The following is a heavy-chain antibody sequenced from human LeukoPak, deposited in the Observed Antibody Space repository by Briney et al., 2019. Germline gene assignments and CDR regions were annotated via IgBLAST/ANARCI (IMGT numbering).Heavy chain of an antibody. J-gene: IGHJ4*02. D-gene: IGHD6-6*01. CDR1: GFTVSSHY. Sequence: GGSLRLSCAASGFTVSSHYMTWVRQAPGKGLEWVSVIYSGGDTYYADSVKGRVTISRDNSKNTLYLQMNSLRAEDTAVYYCARPTLMGQYSRSSPFDYWGQGTLVTVSS. CDR3: ARPTLMGQYSRSSPFDY. CDR2: IYSGGDT. V-gene: IGHV3-53*01.